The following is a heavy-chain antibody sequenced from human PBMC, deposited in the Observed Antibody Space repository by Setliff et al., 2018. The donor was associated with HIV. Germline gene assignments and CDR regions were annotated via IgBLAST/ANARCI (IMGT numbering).Heavy chain of an antibody. Sequence: ASVKVSCKASGGTFSTYPINWVRQAPGQGLEWMGRINPNSGGTNYAQKFQGRVTMTRDTSMNTAYMELSSLRSEDTAVYYCARGWEGGMDYWGQGTLVTVSS. CDR3: ARGWEGGMDY. J-gene: IGHJ4*02. D-gene: IGHD1-26*01. V-gene: IGHV1-2*06. CDR1: GGTFSTYP. CDR2: INPNSGGT.